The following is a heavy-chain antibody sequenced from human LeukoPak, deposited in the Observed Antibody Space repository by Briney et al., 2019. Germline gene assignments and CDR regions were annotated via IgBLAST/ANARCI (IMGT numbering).Heavy chain of an antibody. J-gene: IGHJ4*02. Sequence: PGRSLRLSCEASGFSFREYATHWLRQAPGKGLEWVAVISFDGTKKYYADSVKGRFTIYRDNSENMLYLQMKSLRAEDTAVYYCARDLAISYHFDYWGQGTLVTVSS. D-gene: IGHD3-10*01. CDR3: ARDLAISYHFDY. CDR1: GFSFREYA. V-gene: IGHV3-30-3*01. CDR2: ISFDGTKK.